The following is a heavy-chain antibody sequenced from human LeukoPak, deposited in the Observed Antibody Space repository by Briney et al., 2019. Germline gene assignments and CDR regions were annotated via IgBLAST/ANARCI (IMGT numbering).Heavy chain of an antibody. CDR1: GYSITSNW. V-gene: IGHV5-51*01. Sequence: MPGGSLRLSCKGSGYSITSNWIGWVRQMPGKGLEGGGIIYPGDSDTRYSPSFQGKVTISADKSISPAYLQWSSLKASDTGMYYCVRPYSSGWYPXWGQGTLVTVX. D-gene: IGHD6-19*01. CDR2: IYPGDSDT. J-gene: IGHJ4*02. CDR3: VRPYSSGWYPX.